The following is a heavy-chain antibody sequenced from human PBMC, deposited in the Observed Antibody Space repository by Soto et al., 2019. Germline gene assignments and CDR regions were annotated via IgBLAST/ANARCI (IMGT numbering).Heavy chain of an antibody. CDR2: ISSSGSTI. Sequence: GGSLRLSCAASGFTFSSYEMNWVRQAPGKGLEWVSYISSSGSTIYYADSVKGRFTISRDNAKNSLYLQMNSLRAEDTAGYYCARGVYCTNGVCRYYYYYGMDVWGQGTTVTVSS. D-gene: IGHD2-8*01. CDR1: GFTFSSYE. J-gene: IGHJ6*02. CDR3: ARGVYCTNGVCRYYYYYGMDV. V-gene: IGHV3-48*03.